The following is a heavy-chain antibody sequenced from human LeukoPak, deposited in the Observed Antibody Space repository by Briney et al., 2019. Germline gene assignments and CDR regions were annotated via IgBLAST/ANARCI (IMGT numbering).Heavy chain of an antibody. V-gene: IGHV1-18*01. CDR2: ISAYNGNT. CDR3: ATRGAMAAAGTDYYMDV. J-gene: IGHJ6*03. Sequence: VASVKVSCKASGYTFTSYGISWVRQAPGQGLEWMGWISAYNGNTNYAQKFQGRVTMTRNTSISTAYMELSSLRSEDTAVYYCATRGAMAAAGTDYYMDVWGKGTTVTVSS. D-gene: IGHD6-13*01. CDR1: GYTFTSYG.